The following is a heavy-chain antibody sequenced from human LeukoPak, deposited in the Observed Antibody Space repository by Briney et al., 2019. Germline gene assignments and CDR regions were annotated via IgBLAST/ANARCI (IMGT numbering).Heavy chain of an antibody. V-gene: IGHV3-30-3*01. Sequence: GGSLRLSCAASGFTFSSYAVHWVRQAPGKGLEWVAVISYDGSNKYYADSVKGRFTISRDNSRNTLYLQMNSLRTEDTAVYYCARALSSSWPPGGYWGQGTLVTVSS. D-gene: IGHD6-13*01. CDR2: ISYDGSNK. J-gene: IGHJ4*02. CDR3: ARALSSSWPPGGY. CDR1: GFTFSSYA.